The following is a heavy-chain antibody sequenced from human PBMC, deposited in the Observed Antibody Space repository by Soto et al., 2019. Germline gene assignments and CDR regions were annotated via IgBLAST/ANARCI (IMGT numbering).Heavy chain of an antibody. D-gene: IGHD3-3*01. CDR3: VKDKRGAPFGVVSLIEF. J-gene: IGHJ4*02. CDR2: ISNEGDST. Sequence: LEVTPRISCSASGFTCSDYAMHWVRQAPGEGLQYISAISNEGDSTYYRDSVKGRFFISRDNFRNTLYLQMSSLRDEDTAVYECVKDKRGAPFGVVSLIEFWGQG. CDR1: GFTCSDYA. V-gene: IGHV3-64D*06.